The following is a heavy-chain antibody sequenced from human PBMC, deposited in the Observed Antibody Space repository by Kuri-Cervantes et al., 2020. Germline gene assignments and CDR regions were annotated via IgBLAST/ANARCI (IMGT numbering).Heavy chain of an antibody. CDR2: ISYDGSNK. D-gene: IGHD2-15*01. CDR1: GFTFSSYA. Sequence: GESLKISCAASGFTFSSYAMHWVRQAPGKGLEWVAVISYDGSNKHYADSVKGRFTISRDNSKNTLYLQMNSLRAEDTAIYYCARAAWWTFDIWGQGTMVTVSS. J-gene: IGHJ3*02. CDR3: ARAAWWTFDI. V-gene: IGHV3-30-3*01.